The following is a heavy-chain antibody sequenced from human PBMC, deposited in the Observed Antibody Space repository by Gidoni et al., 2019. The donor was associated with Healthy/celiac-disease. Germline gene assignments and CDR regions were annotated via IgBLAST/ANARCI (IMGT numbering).Heavy chain of an antibody. J-gene: IGHJ6*03. Sequence: QVQLVQSGAEVKKPGASVKVSCKASGYTFTRYDITWVRQATGQGLEWMGWMNPNSGNTGYAQKFQGRVTMTRNTSISTAYMELSSLRSEDTAVYYCARRGRRDTAKHMDVWGKGTTVTVSS. D-gene: IGHD5-18*01. CDR2: MNPNSGNT. V-gene: IGHV1-8*01. CDR1: GYTFTRYD. CDR3: ARRGRRDTAKHMDV.